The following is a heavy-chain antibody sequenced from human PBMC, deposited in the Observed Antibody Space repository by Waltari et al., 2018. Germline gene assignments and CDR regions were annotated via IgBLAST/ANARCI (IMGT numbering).Heavy chain of an antibody. CDR3: ARSPPNYDILTGYP. CDR2: IYYSGST. D-gene: IGHD3-9*01. J-gene: IGHJ4*02. V-gene: IGHV4-59*01. CDR1: GGSISSYY. Sequence: QVQLQESGPGLVKPSETLSLTCTVSGGSISSYYWSWIRQPPGKGLEWIGYIYYSGSTNYNPSLKSRVTISVDTSKNQFSLKLSSVTAADTAVYYCARSPPNYDILTGYPWGQGTLVTVSS.